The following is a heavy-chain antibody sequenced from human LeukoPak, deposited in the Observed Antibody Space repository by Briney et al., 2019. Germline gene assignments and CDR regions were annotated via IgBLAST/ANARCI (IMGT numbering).Heavy chain of an antibody. CDR1: GDSVSSNSAA. CDR3: ARVSLRRRGRGNNSGFKPHYYMDV. CDR2: TYYRSKWYN. D-gene: IGHD6-25*01. V-gene: IGHV6-1*01. J-gene: IGHJ6*03. Sequence: SQTLSLTCAISGDSVSSNSAAWNWIRQSPSRGFEWLGRTYYRSKWYNDYAVSVKSRITINPDTSKNQFSLQLNSVTPEDTAVYYCARVSLRRRGRGNNSGFKPHYYMDVWGKGTTVTISS.